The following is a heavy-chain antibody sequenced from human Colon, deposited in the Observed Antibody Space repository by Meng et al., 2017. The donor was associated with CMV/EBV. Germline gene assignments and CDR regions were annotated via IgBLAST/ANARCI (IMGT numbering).Heavy chain of an antibody. CDR2: ISYSGST. V-gene: IGHV4-61*01. CDR3: ARGGKIISSSDNDKWFDA. Sequence: SETLSLTCTISVGSVPGGSNYWSWIRRPPGKGLEWIGYISYSGSTHYNPSLKSRVTMSVDLSKKQISLKVSSVTAADTAVYYCARGGKIISSSDNDKWFDAWGQGTLVTVSS. D-gene: IGHD3-16*01. J-gene: IGHJ5*02. CDR1: VGSVPGGSNY.